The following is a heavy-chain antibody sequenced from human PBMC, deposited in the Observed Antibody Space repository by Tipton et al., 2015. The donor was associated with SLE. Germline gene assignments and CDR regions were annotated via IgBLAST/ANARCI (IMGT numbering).Heavy chain of an antibody. J-gene: IGHJ4*02. CDR3: AGRGDLVVVTSYFDY. Sequence: TLSLTCTVSGGSVSSGGYYWSWIRQHPGKGLEWIGYIYNSGGTDYSPSLKSRVTISADTSKNQFSLKLSSVTAADTAVYYCAGRGDLVVVTSYFDYWGQGTLVTVSS. V-gene: IGHV4-31*03. CDR2: IYNSGGT. CDR1: GGSVSSGGYY. D-gene: IGHD2-21*02.